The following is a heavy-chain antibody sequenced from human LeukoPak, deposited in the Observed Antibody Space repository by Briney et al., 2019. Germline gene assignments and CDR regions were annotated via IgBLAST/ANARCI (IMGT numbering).Heavy chain of an antibody. J-gene: IGHJ3*02. Sequence: SETLSLTCTVSGGSISTSNYYWGWIRQPPGKGLEWIGNIFYSGSTYYSPSLRSRVTISLDTSRNQFSLKLNSVTAADTAVYYCGYGLVDIWGQGTMVTVSS. CDR3: GYGLVDI. V-gene: IGHV4-39*07. CDR2: IFYSGST. D-gene: IGHD3-10*01. CDR1: GGSISTSNYY.